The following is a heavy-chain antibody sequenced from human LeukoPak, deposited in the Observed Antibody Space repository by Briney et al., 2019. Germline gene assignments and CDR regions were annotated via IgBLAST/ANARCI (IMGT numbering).Heavy chain of an antibody. D-gene: IGHD3-10*01. Sequence: GGSLRLSCAASGFTFSSYAMSWVRQAPGKGLEWVAVIWYDGSNKYYADSVKGRFTISRDNSKNTLYLQMNSLRAEDTAVYYCARSYYGSGSLAKYWGQGTLVTVSS. CDR2: IWYDGSNK. CDR1: GFTFSSYA. V-gene: IGHV3-33*08. J-gene: IGHJ4*02. CDR3: ARSYYGSGSLAKY.